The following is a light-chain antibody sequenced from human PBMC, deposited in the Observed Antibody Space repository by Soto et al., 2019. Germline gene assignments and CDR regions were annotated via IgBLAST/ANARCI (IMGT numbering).Light chain of an antibody. CDR2: DAS. V-gene: IGKV1-5*01. CDR3: QQYDNFPLT. CDR1: QSISSW. J-gene: IGKJ4*01. Sequence: DIQMTQSPSTLSASVGDRVTITCRASQSISSWLAWYQQKPGKAPKLLIYDASSLESGVPSRFSGSGSGTEFTLTISSLQTEDIATYYCQQYDNFPLTFGGGTKVDIK.